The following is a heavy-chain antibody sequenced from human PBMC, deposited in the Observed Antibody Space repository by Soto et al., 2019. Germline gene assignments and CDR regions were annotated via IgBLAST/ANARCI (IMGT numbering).Heavy chain of an antibody. CDR3: ARDDVFCEGGRCYGIPVDV. V-gene: IGHV3-66*01. CDR2: IQSGGTT. D-gene: IGHD2-15*01. J-gene: IGHJ6*03. CDR1: GFTVSSKY. Sequence: EVQLVESGGGLVQPGGSLRLSCAASGFTVSSKYMTWVRQAPGKGLEWVSLIQSGGTTYYADSVKGRFTISRDTSEITLHLQMDSLRVETTAVYYSARDDVFCEGGRCYGIPVDVWGTGTTV.